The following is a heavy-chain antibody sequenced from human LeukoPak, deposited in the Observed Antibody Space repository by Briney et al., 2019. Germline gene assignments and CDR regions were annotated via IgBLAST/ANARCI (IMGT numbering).Heavy chain of an antibody. CDR3: ATEQVSASAWGFDY. CDR1: GGSISSYL. Sequence: SETLSLTCTVSGGSISSYLWSWIRQSAGKRLEWLGRIHTSGTTTYSPSLQSRLTMSGDTSKSQVSLRLTSVTAADTAVYYCATEQVSASAWGFDYWGQGSLVTVSS. J-gene: IGHJ4*02. V-gene: IGHV4-4*07. D-gene: IGHD5/OR15-5a*01. CDR2: IHTSGTT.